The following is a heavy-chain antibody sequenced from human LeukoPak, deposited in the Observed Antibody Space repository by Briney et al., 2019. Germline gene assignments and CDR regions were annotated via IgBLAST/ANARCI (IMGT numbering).Heavy chain of an antibody. Sequence: GSLRLSCAASGFTFSSYSMNWVRQPPGKGLEWIAEINHSERANYNPSFKSRVTISVDTPKNQVSLILKSVNAADTAIYYCARHHCTTTSCYMFDHWGQGTLVTVSS. CDR2: INHSERA. J-gene: IGHJ4*02. CDR3: ARHHCTTTSCYMFDH. V-gene: IGHV4-34*01. CDR1: GFTFSSYS. D-gene: IGHD2-2*02.